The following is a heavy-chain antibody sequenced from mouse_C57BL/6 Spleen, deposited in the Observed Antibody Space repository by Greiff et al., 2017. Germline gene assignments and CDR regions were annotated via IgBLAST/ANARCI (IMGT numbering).Heavy chain of an antibody. Sequence: VQLQQSGAELVKPGASVKLSCKASGYTFTEYTIHWVKQRSGQGLEWIGWFYPGSGSIKSHEKLKDKATLTADKSYSTFYMGLRKLKAEDSAVYFCARHEEGITTVHFDYWGQGTTLTVSS. J-gene: IGHJ2*01. CDR2: FYPGSGSI. CDR1: GYTFTEYT. CDR3: ARHEEGITTVHFDY. D-gene: IGHD1-1*01. V-gene: IGHV1-62-2*01.